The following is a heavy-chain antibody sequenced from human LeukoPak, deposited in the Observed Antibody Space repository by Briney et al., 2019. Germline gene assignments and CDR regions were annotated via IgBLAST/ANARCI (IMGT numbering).Heavy chain of an antibody. CDR1: GFTFSSYA. CDR3: VKDYGSGWYDY. D-gene: IGHD6-19*01. Sequence: GGTLRLSCAVSGFTFSSYAMSWVRQAPGKGLEWVSTISCSGDSTYYADSVKGRFTISRDNSKNRLYLQMNSLRADDTAVYYCVKDYGSGWYDYWGQGTLVTVSS. V-gene: IGHV3-23*01. CDR2: ISCSGDST. J-gene: IGHJ4*02.